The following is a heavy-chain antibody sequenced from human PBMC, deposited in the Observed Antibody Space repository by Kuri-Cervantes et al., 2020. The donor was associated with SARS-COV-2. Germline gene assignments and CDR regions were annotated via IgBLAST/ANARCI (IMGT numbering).Heavy chain of an antibody. CDR3: ASHKYSSSSYFDY. CDR1: GGSISSYY. Sequence: GSLRLPCTVSGGSISSYYWSWIRQPPGKGLEWIGYIYYSGSTNYNPSLKSRVTISVDTSKNQFSLKLSSVTAADTAVYYCASHKYSSSSYFDYWGQGTLVTVSS. V-gene: IGHV4-59*01. CDR2: IYYSGST. J-gene: IGHJ4*02. D-gene: IGHD6-6*01.